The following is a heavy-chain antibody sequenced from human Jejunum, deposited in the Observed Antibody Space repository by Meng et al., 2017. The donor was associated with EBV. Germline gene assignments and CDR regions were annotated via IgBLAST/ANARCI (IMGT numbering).Heavy chain of an antibody. Sequence: EEKLVGSGGGLVQPGGSLRLSCAASGFMFSNYWMHWVRQVPGKGLVWVSRINNDGSDTIYADSVKGRFTTSRDNAKNTLYLQMNSLRIEDTAVYVCARDKPHNWFDPWGQGTLVTVSS. V-gene: IGHV3-74*01. J-gene: IGHJ5*02. CDR1: GFMFSNYW. CDR3: ARDKPHNWFDP. CDR2: INNDGSDT.